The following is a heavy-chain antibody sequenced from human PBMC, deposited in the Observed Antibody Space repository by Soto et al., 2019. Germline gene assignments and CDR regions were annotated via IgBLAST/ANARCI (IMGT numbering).Heavy chain of an antibody. CDR1: GYTFTIYG. J-gene: IGHJ4*02. V-gene: IGHV1-18*01. Sequence: ASVKVSCKASGYTFTIYGINWVRQAPGQGLEWMGWISPDNGNTNYAQKLQGRVTMTTDTSTSTAYMELRSLRSDDTAVYYCARSHLGWSLGPFFDYWGQGTLVTVSS. D-gene: IGHD3-16*01. CDR2: ISPDNGNT. CDR3: ARSHLGWSLGPFFDY.